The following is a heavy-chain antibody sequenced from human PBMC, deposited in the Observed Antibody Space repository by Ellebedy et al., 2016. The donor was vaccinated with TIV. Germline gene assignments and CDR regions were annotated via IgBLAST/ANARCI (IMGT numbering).Heavy chain of an antibody. D-gene: IGHD3-9*01. J-gene: IGHJ6*02. Sequence: SQTLSLTCAVSGGSFSNYQWTWIRQTPGTGLEWIGEINESGFTKYNPSLKSRVTVSIDTSTNQFSLRLTSVAAADTGVYYCARGHRYFGPHCMDVWGQGTTVTVSS. CDR1: GGSFSNYQ. CDR2: INESGFT. V-gene: IGHV4-34*01. CDR3: ARGHRYFGPHCMDV.